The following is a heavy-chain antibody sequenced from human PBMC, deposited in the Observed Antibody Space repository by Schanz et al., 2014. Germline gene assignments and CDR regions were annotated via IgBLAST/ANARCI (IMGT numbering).Heavy chain of an antibody. CDR2: ISGRDGST. Sequence: VQLVESGGGVVQPGRSLRLSCAASGFTFSSYAMSWVRQAPGMGLEWVSAISGRDGSTYYADSVKGRFTMSRDNAKNSVFLQMNSLRAEDTAVYYCVRDSFFAFDYWGQGTLGTVSS. CDR3: VRDSFFAFDY. J-gene: IGHJ4*02. V-gene: IGHV3-23*04. D-gene: IGHD3-3*01. CDR1: GFTFSSYA.